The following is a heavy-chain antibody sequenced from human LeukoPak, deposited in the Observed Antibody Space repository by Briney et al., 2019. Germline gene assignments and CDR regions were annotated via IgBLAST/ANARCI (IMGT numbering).Heavy chain of an antibody. CDR1: GLTFSNYA. CDR2: ITDSGRKT. CDR3: ARDLAWGGY. Sequence: PGGSLRLSCAASGLTFSNYAMNWVRQASGKGLEWVSGITDSGRKTYYADSVKGRFSISRDNSKNTVYLQMSDLRAEDTAVYYCARDLAWGGYWGQGTLVTVSS. D-gene: IGHD7-27*01. V-gene: IGHV3-23*01. J-gene: IGHJ4*02.